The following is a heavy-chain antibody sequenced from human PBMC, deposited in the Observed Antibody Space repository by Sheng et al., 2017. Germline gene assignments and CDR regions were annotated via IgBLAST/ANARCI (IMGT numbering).Heavy chain of an antibody. CDR1: GGSISSSSYY. V-gene: IGHV4-39*07. CDR3: ARDNPPNYDILTGFAFP. D-gene: IGHD3-9*01. J-gene: IGHJ5*02. CDR2: IYYSGST. Sequence: QLQLQESGPGLVKPSETLSLTCTVSGGSISSSSYYWGWIRQPPGKGLEWIGSIYYSGSTYYNPSLKSRVTISVDTSKNQFSLKLSSVTAADTAVYYCARDNPPNYDILTGFAFPWGQGTLVTVSS.